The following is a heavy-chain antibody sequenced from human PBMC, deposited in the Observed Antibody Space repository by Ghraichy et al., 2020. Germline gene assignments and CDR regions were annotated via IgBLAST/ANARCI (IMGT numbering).Heavy chain of an antibody. J-gene: IGHJ4*02. CDR3: ARSSGSYWYILDY. D-gene: IGHD1-26*01. CDR2: IYTSGST. Sequence: SETLSLTCTVSGGSISSGSYYWSWIRQPAGKGLEWIGRIYTSGSTNYNPSLKSRVTMSVDTSKNQFSLKLSSVTAADTAVYYCARSSGSYWYILDYWGQGTLVTVSS. V-gene: IGHV4-61*02. CDR1: GGSISSGSYY.